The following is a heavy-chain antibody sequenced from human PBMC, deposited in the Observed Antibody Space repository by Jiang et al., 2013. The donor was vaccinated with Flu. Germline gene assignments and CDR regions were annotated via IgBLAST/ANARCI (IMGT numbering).Heavy chain of an antibody. D-gene: IGHD3-22*01. CDR1: GFSLSTSGMS. CDR2: IDWDDDK. V-gene: IGHV2-70*16. J-gene: IGHJ4*01. Sequence: KPTQTLTLTCTFSGFSLSTSGMSVSWIRQPPGKALEWLARIDWDDDKFYSTSLKTRLTISKDTSKNQVVLTIDQHRTLWTQPTYYCARMKCGSGSYSFFDY. CDR3: ARMKCGSGSYSFFDY.